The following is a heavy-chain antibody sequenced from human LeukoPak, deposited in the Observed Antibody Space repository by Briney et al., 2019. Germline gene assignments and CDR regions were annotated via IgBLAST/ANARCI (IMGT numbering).Heavy chain of an antibody. CDR3: ARALRYYSDSSGYAFDY. V-gene: IGHV1-69*13. J-gene: IGHJ4*02. CDR2: IIQVFRTA. D-gene: IGHD3-22*01. Sequence: VKVSCKASGGTFRSFAISWVRQAPGQGLEWMGGIIQVFRTANYAQKFQGRVTITADESTSTAYMELSSLRSEDTAVYYCARALRYYSDSSGYAFDYWGQGTLVTVSS. CDR1: GGTFRSFA.